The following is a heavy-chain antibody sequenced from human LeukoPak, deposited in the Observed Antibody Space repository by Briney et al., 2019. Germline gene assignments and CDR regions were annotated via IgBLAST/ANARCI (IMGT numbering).Heavy chain of an antibody. V-gene: IGHV4-39*01. CDR3: ARQQRRTDNWFDP. J-gene: IGHJ5*02. CDR2: IYHTGIA. CDR1: GGSISSSDFY. Sequence: PSETLSLTCTVSGGSISSSDFYWGWIRQPPGKGLEWIGSIYHTGIAYYNPSLKSRVTISVDTSKNQFSLKENSVTAADTAVYYCARQQRRTDNWFDPWGQGTLVTVSS.